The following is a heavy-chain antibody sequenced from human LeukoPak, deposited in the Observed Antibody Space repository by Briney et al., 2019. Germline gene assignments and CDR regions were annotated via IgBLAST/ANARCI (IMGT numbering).Heavy chain of an antibody. CDR1: GYTFTGYY. D-gene: IGHD1-14*01. Sequence: RASVKVSCKASGYTFTGYYMHWVRQAPGQGLEWMGGIIPIFGTANYAQKFQGRVTITTDESTSTAYMELSSLRSEDTAVYYCARDLDVTGYNWFDPWGQGTLVTVSS. V-gene: IGHV1-69*05. CDR2: IIPIFGTA. CDR3: ARDLDVTGYNWFDP. J-gene: IGHJ5*02.